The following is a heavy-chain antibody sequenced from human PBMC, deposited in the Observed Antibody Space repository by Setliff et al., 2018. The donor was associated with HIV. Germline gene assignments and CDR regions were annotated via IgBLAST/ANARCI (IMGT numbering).Heavy chain of an antibody. Sequence: ASVKVSCKASGYAFTDYYIHWVQQAPGKGLEWMGRVDPEDGYSIYAENFQGRVTITADTSTDTAYMKLSSLRSVDSAVYYCATGVYVTDFWGQGTLVTVSS. J-gene: IGHJ4*02. CDR1: GYAFTDYY. V-gene: IGHV1-69-2*01. D-gene: IGHD3-10*02. CDR2: VDPEDGYS. CDR3: ATGVYVTDF.